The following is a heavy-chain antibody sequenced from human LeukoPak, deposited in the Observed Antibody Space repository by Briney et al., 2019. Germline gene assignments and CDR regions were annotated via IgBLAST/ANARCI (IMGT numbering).Heavy chain of an antibody. CDR2: ISGSGGST. CDR3: AKDLRDIVVVPAAQD. CDR1: GFTFSNYA. J-gene: IGHJ4*02. V-gene: IGHV3-23*01. Sequence: GGSLRLSCAASGFTFSNYAMSWVRQAPGKGLEWVSAISGSGGSTYYADSVKGRFTISRDNSKNTLYLQMNSLRAEDTAVYYCAKDLRDIVVVPAAQDWGQGTLVTVSS. D-gene: IGHD2-2*01.